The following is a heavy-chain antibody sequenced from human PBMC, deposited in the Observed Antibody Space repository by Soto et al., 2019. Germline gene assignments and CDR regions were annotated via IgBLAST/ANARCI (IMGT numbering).Heavy chain of an antibody. Sequence: GGSLRLSCAASGFTFSSYWMSWVRQAPGKGLEWVANIRPDGNEKYYVDSVKGRFTMSRDNAKNSLFLQMNSLRAEDTAVYYCARGDYSDTSGPFSDAFDIWGQGTMVTVSS. V-gene: IGHV3-7*04. D-gene: IGHD3-22*01. CDR2: IRPDGNEK. CDR1: GFTFSSYW. J-gene: IGHJ3*02. CDR3: ARGDYSDTSGPFSDAFDI.